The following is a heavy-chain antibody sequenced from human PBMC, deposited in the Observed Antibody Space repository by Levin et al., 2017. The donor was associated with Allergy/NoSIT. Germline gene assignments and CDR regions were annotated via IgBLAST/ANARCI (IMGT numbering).Heavy chain of an antibody. CDR2: ISGSGYRI. CDR3: ARATIVGGNTGVDY. D-gene: IGHD1-26*01. V-gene: IGHV3-48*03. Sequence: GGSLRLSCVVSGFTFSSYEMIWVRQAPGKGLEWVSKISGSGYRIYYADSVKGRFTISRDNAKNSLYLRMNSLRAEDTAVYYCARATIVGGNTGVDYWGQGTLVTVSS. J-gene: IGHJ4*02. CDR1: GFTFSSYE.